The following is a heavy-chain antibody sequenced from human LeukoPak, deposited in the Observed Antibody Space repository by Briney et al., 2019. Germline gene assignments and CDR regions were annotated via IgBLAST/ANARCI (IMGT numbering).Heavy chain of an antibody. V-gene: IGHV3-33*01. CDR1: GISFSSHG. D-gene: IGHD3-22*01. Sequence: PGGSLRLSCAASGISFSSHGMHCVRQAPGKGLEWVAVIWYDGSNIYYADSAKGRFTISRDNSKNTLYLQMNSLRAEDTAVYYCARDPWAYYDTSGYTFDSWGQGTLVTVSS. CDR3: ARDPWAYYDTSGYTFDS. CDR2: IWYDGSNI. J-gene: IGHJ4*02.